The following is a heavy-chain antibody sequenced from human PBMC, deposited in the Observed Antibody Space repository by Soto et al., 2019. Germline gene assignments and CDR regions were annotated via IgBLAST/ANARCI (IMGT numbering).Heavy chain of an antibody. CDR2: IYYNGSP. CDR3: ARQNPYSTGSYYFDF. D-gene: IGHD6-19*01. J-gene: IGHJ4*02. CDR1: SGSVSSGSYY. V-gene: IGHV4-31*03. Sequence: TLSLPCTGSSGSVSSGSYYWSWIRQLPGKGLEWIGYIYYNGSPFYNKSIRSRVSISVDTFNKQLSLELRFVTAADTAVYYCARQNPYSTGSYYFDFWGPGIQVPVS.